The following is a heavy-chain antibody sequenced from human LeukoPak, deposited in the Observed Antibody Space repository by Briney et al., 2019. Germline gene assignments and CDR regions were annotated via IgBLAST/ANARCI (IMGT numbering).Heavy chain of an antibody. J-gene: IGHJ5*02. V-gene: IGHV4-39*01. CDR2: FYYNGVT. CDR1: GGSISSCDYL. CDR3: ARVRSRIQLWFRFRWFDP. Sequence: PSETLSLTCTVSGGSISSCDYLWGWVRQPPGKGLEWIGDFYYNGVTSYNPSLKSRVTISVDTSKNQISLKLSSVTTADTAVYYCARVRSRIQLWFRFRWFDPWGQGTLVTVSS. D-gene: IGHD5-18*01.